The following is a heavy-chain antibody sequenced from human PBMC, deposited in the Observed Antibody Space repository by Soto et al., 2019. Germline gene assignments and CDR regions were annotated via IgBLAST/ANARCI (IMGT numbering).Heavy chain of an antibody. D-gene: IGHD5-18*01. J-gene: IGHJ4*02. CDR3: AVLVDTGMRFDY. CDR1: GFTFSSYA. Sequence: ESGGGLVQPGGSLRLSCAASGFTFSSYAMSWVRQAPGKGLEWVSAISCSGGSTYYADSVKGRFTISRDNSKNTLYLQMNSLSAEDTAVYYCAVLVDTGMRFDYWGQGTLVTVSS. CDR2: ISCSGGST. V-gene: IGHV3-23*01.